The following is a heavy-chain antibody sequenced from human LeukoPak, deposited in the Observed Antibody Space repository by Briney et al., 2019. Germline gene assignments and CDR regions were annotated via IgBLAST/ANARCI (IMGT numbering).Heavy chain of an antibody. D-gene: IGHD4-17*01. Sequence: SXXDYXXSWXXXPXXXGXXXXWYIYSRGRTYYNPSLKSRVTISVNTSKNQFSLKLSSVTAADTAVYYCARDDYGDGSALNYWGQGTLVTVSS. CDR3: ARDDYGDGSALNY. V-gene: IGHV4-30-4*01. CDR1: SXXDYX. CDR2: IYSRGRT. J-gene: IGHJ4*02.